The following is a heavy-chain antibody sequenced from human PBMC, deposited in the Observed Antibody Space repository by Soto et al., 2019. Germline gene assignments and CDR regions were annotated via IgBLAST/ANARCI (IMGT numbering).Heavy chain of an antibody. J-gene: IGHJ4*02. CDR2: IIPILGIA. CDR3: ARDGLHAAGPFDY. Sequence: QVQLVQSGAEVKKPGSSVKVSCKASGGTFSSYTISWVRQAPGQGLEWMGRIIPILGIANYAQKFQGRVTITADKPTSTAYMELSSLRSEDTAVYYCARDGLHAAGPFDYWGQGTLVTVSS. D-gene: IGHD6-13*01. CDR1: GGTFSSYT. V-gene: IGHV1-69*08.